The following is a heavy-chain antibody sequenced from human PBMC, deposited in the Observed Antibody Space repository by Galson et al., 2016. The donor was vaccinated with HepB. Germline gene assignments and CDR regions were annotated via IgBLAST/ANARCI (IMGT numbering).Heavy chain of an antibody. CDR1: GFTFSSYA. CDR3: ANAHKTPSFDLLPNTY. J-gene: IGHJ4*02. CDR2: ISGCGGST. Sequence: SLRLSCAASGFTFSSYAMSWVRQAPGKGLEWVAGISGCGGSTYYADSVKGRFTISRDTSKNTLYLQMNSLRAEGTAVYYCANAHKTPSFDLLPNTYWGQGTLVTVSS. D-gene: IGHD3-9*01. V-gene: IGHV3-23*01.